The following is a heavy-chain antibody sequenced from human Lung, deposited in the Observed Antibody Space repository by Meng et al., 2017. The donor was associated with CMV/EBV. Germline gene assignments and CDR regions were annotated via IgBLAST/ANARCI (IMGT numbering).Heavy chain of an antibody. V-gene: IGHV3-74*01. D-gene: IGHD1-26*01. J-gene: IGHJ4*02. CDR3: ARDSQVGAAPFAF. CDR1: GFTFSSYW. CDR2: INSDGSST. Sequence: GESLKISCAASGFTFSSYWMHWVRQAPGKGLVWVSRINSDGSSTSYADSVKGRFTISRDNAKNTLYLQMNSLRAEDTAVYYCARDSQVGAAPFAFWGQGPLVTVSS.